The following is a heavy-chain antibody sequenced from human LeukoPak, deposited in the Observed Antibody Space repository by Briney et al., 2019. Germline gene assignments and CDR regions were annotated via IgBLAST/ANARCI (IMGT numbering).Heavy chain of an antibody. D-gene: IGHD2-15*01. CDR3: ARDNEYCTGGTCRLDY. Sequence: GGSLRLSCASSGFTFSFYWMHWVRPAAGKGLVWDSRIHNDGRSTSYAGSVKGRFTISRDNAKNTLYLQVNSLRAEDTAVYYCARDNEYCTGGTCRLDYWGQGALVTVSS. CDR2: IHNDGRST. V-gene: IGHV3-74*01. J-gene: IGHJ4*02. CDR1: GFTFSFYW.